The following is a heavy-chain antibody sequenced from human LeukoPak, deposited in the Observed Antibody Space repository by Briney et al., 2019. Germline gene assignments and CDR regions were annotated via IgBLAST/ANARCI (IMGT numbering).Heavy chain of an antibody. V-gene: IGHV4-59*01. CDR2: IYYSGST. Sequence: SETPSLTCTVSGGSISSYYWSWIRQPPGKGLEWIGYIYYSGSTNYNPSLKSRVTISVDTSKNQFSLKLSSVTAADTAVYYCASSTTEPLIFDYWGQGTLVTVSS. D-gene: IGHD4-17*01. CDR3: ASSTTEPLIFDY. CDR1: GGSISSYY. J-gene: IGHJ4*02.